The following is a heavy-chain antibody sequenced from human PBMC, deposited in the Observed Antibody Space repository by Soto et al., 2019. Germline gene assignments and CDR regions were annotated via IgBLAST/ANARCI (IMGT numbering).Heavy chain of an antibody. J-gene: IGHJ3*02. CDR3: SIGEGFDI. D-gene: IGHD1-26*01. Sequence: QLQLVQSGAEVKKPGSSVKVSCKASGGTFSSFTVNWVRQAPGQGLEWMGGVMPILGAANYAPKFQGRVKMIADESTNPSDMELRSLGSEFTDVDYFSIGEGFDIWGQGTMVTVS. CDR2: VMPILGAA. V-gene: IGHV1-69*01. CDR1: GGTFSSFT.